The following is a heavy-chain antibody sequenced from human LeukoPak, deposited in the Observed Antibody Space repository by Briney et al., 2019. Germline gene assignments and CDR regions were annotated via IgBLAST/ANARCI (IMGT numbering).Heavy chain of an antibody. D-gene: IGHD6-25*01. Sequence: GGSLRLSCAASGFPFSSYGMHWVRQAPGKGLEWVARLVYDARSDYANSVRGRFSISRDDSKNTLFLDMSNLRVEDTALYYCARDLSAAFDFWGQGVLVTVS. CDR1: GFPFSSYG. V-gene: IGHV3-33*01. CDR3: ARDLSAAFDF. CDR2: LVYDARS. J-gene: IGHJ4*02.